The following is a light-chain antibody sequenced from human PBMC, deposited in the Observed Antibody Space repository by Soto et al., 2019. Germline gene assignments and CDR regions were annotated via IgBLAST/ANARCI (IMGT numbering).Light chain of an antibody. CDR3: SSYTSSTTLGV. J-gene: IGLJ2*01. CDR1: SSNVGSYKL. CDR2: EVS. Sequence: QSALTQPASVSGSPGQSITISCTGTSSNVGSYKLVSWYQQHPGKAPKLMIYEVSNRPSGVSNRFSGSKSGNTASLTISGLQAEDEGDYYCSSYTSSTTLGVFGGGTKLTVL. V-gene: IGLV2-14*02.